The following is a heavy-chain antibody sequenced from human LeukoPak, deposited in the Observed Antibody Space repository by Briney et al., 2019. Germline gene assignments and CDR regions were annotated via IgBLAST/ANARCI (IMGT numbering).Heavy chain of an antibody. Sequence: GASVKVSCKASGYTFTSYYMHWVRQAPGQGLEWMGIINPSGGSTSYAQKFQGRVTMTRNTSISTAYMELSSLRSEDTAVYCCARAPYYYDSSDYWGQGTLVTVSS. CDR2: INPSGGST. D-gene: IGHD3-22*01. CDR1: GYTFTSYY. J-gene: IGHJ4*02. V-gene: IGHV1-46*01. CDR3: ARAPYYYDSSDY.